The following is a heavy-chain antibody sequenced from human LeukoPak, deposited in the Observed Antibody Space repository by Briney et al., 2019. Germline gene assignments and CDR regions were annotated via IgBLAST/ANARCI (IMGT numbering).Heavy chain of an antibody. CDR2: INPNSGGT. CDR1: GYTFTGYY. Sequence: ASVKVSCKASGYTFTGYYMHWVRQAPGQGLEWMGWINPNSGGTNYAQKFQGRVTMTRDTSISTAYMELSRLRSDDTAVYYCARGYPTTGMGNFDYWGQGTLVTVSS. CDR3: ARGYPTTGMGNFDY. V-gene: IGHV1-2*02. D-gene: IGHD4-11*01. J-gene: IGHJ4*02.